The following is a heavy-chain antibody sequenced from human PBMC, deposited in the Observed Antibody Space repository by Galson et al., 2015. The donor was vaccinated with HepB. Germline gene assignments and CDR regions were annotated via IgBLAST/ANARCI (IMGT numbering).Heavy chain of an antibody. Sequence: SLRLSCAASEFTFSNYWMHWVRQAPGKGLVWVSRIKSNGETADYADSVKGRFTISRDNAKNRLFMDMDSLTVEDTAVYFCARTITPAPIPLFDSWGQGTLVTVSS. CDR1: EFTFSNYW. V-gene: IGHV3-74*01. J-gene: IGHJ4*02. D-gene: IGHD3-10*01. CDR2: IKSNGETA. CDR3: ARTITPAPIPLFDS.